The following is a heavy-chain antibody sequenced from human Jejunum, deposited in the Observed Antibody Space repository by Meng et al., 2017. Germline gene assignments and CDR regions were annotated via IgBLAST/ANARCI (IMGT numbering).Heavy chain of an antibody. D-gene: IGHD1-26*01. CDR2: TYYRSKWYI. V-gene: IGHV6-1*01. J-gene: IGHJ4*02. CDR1: GDSVSSNSAG. Sequence: QIQLQQSGPGLVKPSQTLSLTCSIPGDSVSSNSAGWNWIRQSPSRGLEWLGRTYYRSKWYIDYAVPVKSRITINPDTSKNQFSLHLNSVTPEDTAVYYCAGGGLVRSTRGYFDYWGQGTLVTVSS. CDR3: AGGGLVRSTRGYFDY.